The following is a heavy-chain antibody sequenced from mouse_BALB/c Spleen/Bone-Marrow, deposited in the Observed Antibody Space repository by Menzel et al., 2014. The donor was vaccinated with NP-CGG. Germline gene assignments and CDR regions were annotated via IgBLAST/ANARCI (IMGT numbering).Heavy chain of an antibody. D-gene: IGHD1-1*01. CDR3: TREGYYGSSYVDY. Sequence: QVQLQQPGAELVRPGASVKLSCKASGYTFTSYWINWVKQRPGQGLEWIGNIYPSDSYTNYNQKFKDKATLTVDKSSSTAYMQLSSPTSEDSAVYYCTREGYYGSSYVDYWGQGTTLTVSP. CDR1: GYTFTSYW. J-gene: IGHJ2*01. V-gene: IGHV1-69*02. CDR2: IYPSDSYT.